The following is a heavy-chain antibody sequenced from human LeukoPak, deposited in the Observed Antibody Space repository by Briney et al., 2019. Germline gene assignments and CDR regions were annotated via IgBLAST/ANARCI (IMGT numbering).Heavy chain of an antibody. D-gene: IGHD6-13*01. CDR1: GFTFSDYY. J-gene: IGHJ6*03. CDR2: ISTSGSTT. V-gene: IGHV3-11*04. Sequence: GGSLRLSCAASGFTFSDYYMSWIRQTPGKGLEWVSFISTSGSTTYYADSVKGRFTLSRDNANNSLYLQMNSLRTEDAAVYYCARRVAAAGSTGLRYIDVWGKGTTVTVSS. CDR3: ARRVAAAGSTGLRYIDV.